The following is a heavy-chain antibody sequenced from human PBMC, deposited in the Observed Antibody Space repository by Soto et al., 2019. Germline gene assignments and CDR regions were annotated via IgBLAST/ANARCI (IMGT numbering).Heavy chain of an antibody. Sequence: QVRLQESGPGLVEPSGTLSLTCAVSGDSVSSSSCWSWVRTAPRKGLEWIGEIYHSGTFNYNPSLASRVYGSVDKARDQSSLNLRSVTAADAAVYYCVRSVPAATLRYSGMDVWGQGATVCVAS. CDR2: IYHSGTF. CDR3: VRSVPAATLRYSGMDV. D-gene: IGHD2-2*01. V-gene: IGHV4-4*02. J-gene: IGHJ6*02. CDR1: GDSVSSSSC.